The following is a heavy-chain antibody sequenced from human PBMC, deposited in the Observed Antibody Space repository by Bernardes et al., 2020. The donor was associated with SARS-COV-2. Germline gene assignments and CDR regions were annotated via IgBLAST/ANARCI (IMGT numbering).Heavy chain of an antibody. Sequence: GESLKISCKASGYTLTSYWIGWVRQMPAKGLEWMGIIYPGDSDTNYSPSFQGQVTISADKSISTVYLQWSSLKASDTAMYYCARPGSQVADGVFDVWGQGTMVSVSS. J-gene: IGHJ3*01. V-gene: IGHV5-51*01. CDR3: ARPGSQVADGVFDV. CDR2: IYPGDSDT. D-gene: IGHD4-17*01. CDR1: GYTLTSYW.